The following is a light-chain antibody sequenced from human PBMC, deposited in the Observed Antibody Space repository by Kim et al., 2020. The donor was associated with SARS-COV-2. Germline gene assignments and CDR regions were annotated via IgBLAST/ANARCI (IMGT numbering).Light chain of an antibody. Sequence: EIVMTQSPATLSVSPGERATLSCRASQSVSSNLAWYQQKHGQAPRLLIYGASTRATGIPARFSGSGSGTEFTLTISSLQSEDFAVYYCQQYNIWPITFGQGTRLEIK. V-gene: IGKV3-15*01. CDR2: GAS. CDR1: QSVSSN. CDR3: QQYNIWPIT. J-gene: IGKJ5*01.